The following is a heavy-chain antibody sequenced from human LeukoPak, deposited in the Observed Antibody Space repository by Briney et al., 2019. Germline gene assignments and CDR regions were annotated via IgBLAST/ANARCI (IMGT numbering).Heavy chain of an antibody. J-gene: IGHJ4*02. Sequence: PGGSLRLSCAASGFAFDDYAMHWVRQALGKGLQWISSINWVGDTSSYADSVKGRFTVSRDNTEGSLYLQMDSLRSEDTALYYCAKDRQYGDYGGGDFFDSWGQGTLVTVSS. CDR2: INWVGDTS. CDR1: GFAFDDYA. CDR3: AKDRQYGDYGGGDFFDS. D-gene: IGHD4-17*01. V-gene: IGHV3-43D*03.